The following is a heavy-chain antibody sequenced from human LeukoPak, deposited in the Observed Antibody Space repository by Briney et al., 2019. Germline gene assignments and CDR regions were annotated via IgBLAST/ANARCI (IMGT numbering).Heavy chain of an antibody. Sequence: GGSLRLSCAASGFTFDDYGMSWVRQAPGKGLEWVSGINWNGGSTGYADSVKGRFTISRDNAKNSLYLQMNSLRAEDTAVYYCARNYYDSSGYPRKADYWGQGTLVTVSS. CDR2: INWNGGST. D-gene: IGHD3-22*01. CDR1: GFTFDDYG. J-gene: IGHJ4*02. CDR3: ARNYYDSSGYPRKADY. V-gene: IGHV3-20*04.